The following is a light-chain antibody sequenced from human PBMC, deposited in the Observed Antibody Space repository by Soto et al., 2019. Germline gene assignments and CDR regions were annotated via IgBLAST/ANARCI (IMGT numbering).Light chain of an antibody. CDR1: SSDVGGSNY. CDR3: SSYTTNITLRYV. Sequence: QSALTQPASVSGSPEQSITISCSGTSSDVGGSNYVSWYQHHPGKAPKLMIYEVDNRPSGASDRFSGSKSGNTASLTISGLQAEDEADYFCSSYTTNITLRYVFGTGTQVTVL. V-gene: IGLV2-14*01. CDR2: EVD. J-gene: IGLJ1*01.